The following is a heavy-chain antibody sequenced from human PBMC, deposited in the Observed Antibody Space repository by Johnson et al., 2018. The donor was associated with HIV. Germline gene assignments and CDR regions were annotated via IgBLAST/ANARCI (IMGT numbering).Heavy chain of an antibody. Sequence: VQLVESGGGLVQPGGSLRLSCAASGFTVSNIYMSWVRQAPGKGLEWVSVIYSGGRTDYADSVKGRFTISRAHSKNTLYLQMNSLRAEDTAVYYCARAPLGYCSSSTCITDAFDVWGQGTMVTVSS. D-gene: IGHD2-2*01. CDR1: GFTVSNIY. V-gene: IGHV3-66*01. CDR2: IYSGGRT. J-gene: IGHJ3*01. CDR3: ARAPLGYCSSSTCITDAFDV.